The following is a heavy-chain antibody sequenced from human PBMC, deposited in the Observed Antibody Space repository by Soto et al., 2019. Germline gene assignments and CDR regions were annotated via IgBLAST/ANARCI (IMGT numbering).Heavy chain of an antibody. V-gene: IGHV1-69*13. CDR3: ARHALTTLSYYYGMDV. D-gene: IGHD4-4*01. CDR1: GDTSTSYV. CDR2: IIPFLGTT. J-gene: IGHJ6*02. Sequence: SVKVSCKASGDTSTSYVISWVRQAPGPGLEWMGGIIPFLGTTEYAQTFQGRVTGTADESTNTAYLELSSLKSEDTAVYYWARHALTTLSYYYGMDVWGQGTMVTVSS.